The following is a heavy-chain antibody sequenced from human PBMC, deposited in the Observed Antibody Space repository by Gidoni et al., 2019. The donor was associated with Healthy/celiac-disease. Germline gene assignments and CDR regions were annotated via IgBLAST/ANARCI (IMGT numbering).Heavy chain of an antibody. J-gene: IGHJ3*02. CDR2: INPNSGGT. CDR1: GYTCTGDY. CDR3: ARTSIAPQWAFDI. D-gene: IGHD6-6*01. Sequence: QVQLVQSGAEVKKPGASVTVSCKASGYTCTGDYMHWVRQAPGQGLEWMGWINPNSGGTNYAQKFQGRVTMTRDTSISTAYMELSRLRSDDTAVYYCARTSIAPQWAFDIWGQGTMVTVSS. V-gene: IGHV1-2*02.